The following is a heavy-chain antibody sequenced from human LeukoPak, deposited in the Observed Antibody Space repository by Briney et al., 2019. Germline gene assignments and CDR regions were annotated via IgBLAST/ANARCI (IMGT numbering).Heavy chain of an antibody. D-gene: IGHD3-9*01. Sequence: ASVKVSCKASGYTFTSYGISWVRQAPGQGLEWMGWISAYNGNTKYAQKLQGRVTMTTDPSTSPAYMELRSLRSDDTAVYYCARDPRGSHYYDILTGYDGPTLPDYWGQGTLVTVSS. J-gene: IGHJ4*02. CDR1: GYTFTSYG. CDR2: ISAYNGNT. V-gene: IGHV1-18*01. CDR3: ARDPRGSHYYDILTGYDGPTLPDY.